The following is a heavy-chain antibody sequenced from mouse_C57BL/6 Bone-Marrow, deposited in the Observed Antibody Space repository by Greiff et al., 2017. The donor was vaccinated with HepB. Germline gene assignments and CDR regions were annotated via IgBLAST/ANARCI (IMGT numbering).Heavy chain of an antibody. J-gene: IGHJ2*01. CDR3: ARRGVVATSLFDY. D-gene: IGHD1-1*01. CDR1: EYEFPSHD. Sequence: EVKLMESGGGLVQPGESLKLSCESNEYEFPSHDMSWVRKTPEKRLELVAAINSDGGSTYYPDTMERRFIISRDNTKKTLYLQMSSLRSEDTALYYCARRGVVATSLFDYWGQGTTLTVSS. V-gene: IGHV5-2*01. CDR2: INSDGGST.